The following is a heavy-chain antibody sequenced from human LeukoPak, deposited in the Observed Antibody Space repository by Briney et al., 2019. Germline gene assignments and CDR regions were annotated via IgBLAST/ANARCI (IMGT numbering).Heavy chain of an antibody. V-gene: IGHV4-59*12. CDR1: GGSISSYY. Sequence: SETLSLTCTVSGGSISSYYWSWIRQPPGKGLEWIGYIYYSGSINYNPSLKSRVTISVDTSKNQFSLKLSSVTAADTAVYYCARDRGYSSNLYYFDYWGQGTLVTVSS. CDR2: IYYSGSI. D-gene: IGHD6-13*01. J-gene: IGHJ4*02. CDR3: ARDRGYSSNLYYFDY.